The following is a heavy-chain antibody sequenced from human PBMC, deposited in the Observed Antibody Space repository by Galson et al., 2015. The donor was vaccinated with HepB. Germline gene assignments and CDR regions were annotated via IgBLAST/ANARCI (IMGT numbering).Heavy chain of an antibody. Sequence: SVKVSCKASGGTFSSYAISWVRQAPGQGLEWMGRNIPILGIANYAQKFQGRVTITADKSTSTVYMELSSLRSEDTAVYYCARVYVVVLWEHDAFDIWVQGTMVTVSS. V-gene: IGHV1-69*04. CDR1: GGTFSSYA. D-gene: IGHD2-15*01. J-gene: IGHJ3*02. CDR3: ARVYVVVLWEHDAFDI. CDR2: NIPILGIA.